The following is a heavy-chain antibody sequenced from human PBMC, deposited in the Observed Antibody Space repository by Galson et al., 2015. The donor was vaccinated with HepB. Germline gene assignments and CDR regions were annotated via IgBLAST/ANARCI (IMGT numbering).Heavy chain of an antibody. CDR3: ARDLAGTGNAFDI. J-gene: IGHJ3*02. D-gene: IGHD3-10*01. CDR2: IIPIFGTA. V-gene: IGHV1-69*05. Sequence: SVKVSCKASGGTFSSYAISWVRQAPGQGLEWMGGIIPIFGTANYAQKFQGWVTMTRDTSISTAYMELSRLRSDDTAVYYCARDLAGTGNAFDIWGQGTMVTVSS. CDR1: GGTFSSYA.